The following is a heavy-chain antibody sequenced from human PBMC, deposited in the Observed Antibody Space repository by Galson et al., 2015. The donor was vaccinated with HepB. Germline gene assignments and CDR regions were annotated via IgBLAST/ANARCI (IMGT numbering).Heavy chain of an antibody. CDR2: IVPILNIA. Sequence: SVKVSCKASGGTFSTSAISWVRQAPRQGLEWMGRIVPILNIATYAQKFQGRVAISADKSTSTAYMEVRSLRFEDTAVYYCATDICTSCTSVPFYFDFWGQGTLVTVSS. D-gene: IGHD2-2*01. J-gene: IGHJ4*02. CDR1: GGTFSTSA. CDR3: ATDICTSCTSVPFYFDF. V-gene: IGHV1-69*04.